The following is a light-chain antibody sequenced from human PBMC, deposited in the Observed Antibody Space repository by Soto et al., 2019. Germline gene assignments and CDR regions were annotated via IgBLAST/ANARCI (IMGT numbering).Light chain of an antibody. CDR1: QSVSSN. J-gene: IGKJ4*01. Sequence: EVGMTQSPATLSVSPGERATLSCRASQSVSSNLAWYQQKPGQTPRLLMYGASTRATGIPARFSGSGSGTEFTLTISSLQSEDFAVYYCQQYHKWPPSTFGGGTKVDI. V-gene: IGKV3-15*01. CDR3: QQYHKWPPST. CDR2: GAS.